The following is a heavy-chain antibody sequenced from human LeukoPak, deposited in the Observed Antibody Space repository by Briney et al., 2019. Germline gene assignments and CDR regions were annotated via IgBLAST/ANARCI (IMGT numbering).Heavy chain of an antibody. V-gene: IGHV1-69*13. D-gene: IGHD6-6*01. CDR1: GGTFSSYA. CDR2: IIPIFGTA. J-gene: IGHJ4*02. CDR3: ARVGSSSSTGSW. Sequence: SVKVSCKASGGTFSSYAISWVRQAPGQGLEWMGGIIPIFGTANYAQKFQGRVTITADESTSTAYMELSSLRSEDTAVYYCARVGSSSSTGSWWGQGTLVTVSS.